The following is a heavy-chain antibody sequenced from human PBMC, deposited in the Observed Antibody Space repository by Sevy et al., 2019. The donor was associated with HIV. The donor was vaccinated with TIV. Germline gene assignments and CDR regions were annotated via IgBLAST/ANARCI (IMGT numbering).Heavy chain of an antibody. Sequence: ASVKVSCKASGGTFSNYAISWVRQAPGQGLEWMGGFIHMFDTANYAQKFQGKVTLTADGSTTTAYMELSSLRSDDTAVYYCAGSYFDSSGYSPLYYYGMDVWGQGTTVTVSS. CDR2: FIHMFDTA. D-gene: IGHD3-22*01. CDR3: AGSYFDSSGYSPLYYYGMDV. V-gene: IGHV1-69*13. CDR1: GGTFSNYA. J-gene: IGHJ6*02.